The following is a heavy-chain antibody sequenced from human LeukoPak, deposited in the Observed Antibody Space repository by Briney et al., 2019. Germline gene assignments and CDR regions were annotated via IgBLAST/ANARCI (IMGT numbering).Heavy chain of an antibody. CDR3: AKDHGSWYVSELYFDY. CDR2: ISGSGGST. CDR1: GFTFSSYA. J-gene: IGHJ4*02. V-gene: IGHV3-23*01. Sequence: PGGSLRLSCAASGFTFSSYAMSWVRQAPGKGLEWVSAISGSGGSTYYADPVKGRFTISRDNSKNTLYLQMNSLRAEDTAVYYCAKDHGSWYVSELYFDYWGQGTLVTVSS. D-gene: IGHD6-13*01.